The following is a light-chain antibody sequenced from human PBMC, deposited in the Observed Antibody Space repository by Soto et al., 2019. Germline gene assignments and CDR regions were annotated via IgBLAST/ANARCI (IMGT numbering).Light chain of an antibody. CDR3: QQYNDWPWT. V-gene: IGKV3-15*01. Sequence: IVMTQSPATLSVSPGERATLSCRASQSVSSNLAWYQQKPGLAPRLLFYAASTRATGIPARFSGSGYGTEFTVTIISLQSEDFAVYYCQQYNDWPWTLGQGT. CDR2: AAS. CDR1: QSVSSN. J-gene: IGKJ1*01.